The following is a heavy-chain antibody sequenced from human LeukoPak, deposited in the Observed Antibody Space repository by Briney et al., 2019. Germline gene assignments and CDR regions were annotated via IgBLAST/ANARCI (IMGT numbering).Heavy chain of an antibody. CDR2: IWYDGSNK. CDR1: GFTFSSYG. Sequence: GGSLRLSCAASGFTFSSYGMHWVRQAPGKGLEWVEVIWYDGSNKYYADSVKGRFTISRDNSKNTLYLQMNSLRAEDTAVYYCARDSDDSSGYYDYWGQGTLVTVSS. D-gene: IGHD3-22*01. V-gene: IGHV3-33*01. J-gene: IGHJ4*02. CDR3: ARDSDDSSGYYDY.